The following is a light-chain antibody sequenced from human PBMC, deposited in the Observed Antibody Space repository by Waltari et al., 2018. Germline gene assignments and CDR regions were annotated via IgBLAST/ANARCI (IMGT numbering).Light chain of an antibody. CDR1: VLPKKY. CDR3: YSTDSSGNYNWL. CDR2: EDS. J-gene: IGLJ2*01. Sequence: SYELTQPPSVSVSPGHTARITCSGDVLPKKYAYWYQQKSGQAPVMVIFEDSKRPSGIPERFSGSISGTMATLTISGARVDDEADYYCYSTDSSGNYNWLFCGGTKLTVL. V-gene: IGLV3-10*01.